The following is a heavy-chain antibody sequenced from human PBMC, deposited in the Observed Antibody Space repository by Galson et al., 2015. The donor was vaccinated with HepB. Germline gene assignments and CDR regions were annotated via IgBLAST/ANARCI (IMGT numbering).Heavy chain of an antibody. CDR3: AHRPPPYNTGSYFDY. D-gene: IGHD6-19*01. CDR1: GFSLSTTEVG. J-gene: IGHJ4*02. CDR2: IYWNDNK. V-gene: IGHV2-5*01. Sequence: PALVKPTPTLTLTCTFSGFSLSTTEVGVGWIRQPPGKALEWLALIYWNDNKRYNPSLMSRVTITKDTSKNQVVLTMTNMDPVVDTATYYCAHRPPPYNTGSYFDYWGQGSLVIVSS.